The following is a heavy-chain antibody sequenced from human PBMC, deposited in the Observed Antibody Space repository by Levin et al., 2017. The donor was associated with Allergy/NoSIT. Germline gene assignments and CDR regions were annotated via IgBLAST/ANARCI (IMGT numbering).Heavy chain of an antibody. D-gene: IGHD2-15*01. Sequence: SCAASGFSFDDYAMHWVRQGPGKGLEWVSGISWNIGSIGYADSVKGRFTISRDNAKNSLYLQMNSLRAEDTALYYCAKDIGYCSGGNCYSYFDYWGQGTLVTVSS. J-gene: IGHJ4*02. CDR1: GFSFDDYA. V-gene: IGHV3-9*01. CDR3: AKDIGYCSGGNCYSYFDY. CDR2: ISWNIGSI.